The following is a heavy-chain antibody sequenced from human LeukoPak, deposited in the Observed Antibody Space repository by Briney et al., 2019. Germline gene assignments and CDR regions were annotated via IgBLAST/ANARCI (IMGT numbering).Heavy chain of an antibody. V-gene: IGHV1-69*04. Sequence: ASVKVSCKASGGTFSSYAISWVRQAPGQGLEWMGRIIPILGIANYAQKFQGRVTITADKSTSTAYMELSSLRSGDTAVYYCXXAALYYGSSSYFDYWGQGTLVTVSS. CDR3: XXAALYYGSSSYFDY. D-gene: IGHD6-6*01. J-gene: IGHJ4*02. CDR1: GGTFSSYA. CDR2: IIPILGIA.